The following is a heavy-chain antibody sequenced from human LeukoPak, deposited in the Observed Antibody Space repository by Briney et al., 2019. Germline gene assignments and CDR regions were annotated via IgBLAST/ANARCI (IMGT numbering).Heavy chain of an antibody. CDR1: GLTVSNNY. CDR2: IYSDGTT. V-gene: IGHV3-66*01. CDR3: ARDKDA. J-gene: IGHJ5*02. Sequence: GGSLRLSCVVSGLTVSNNYMSWVRQAPGKGLEWVSVIYSDGTTRNADSVKGRFTISRDNSKNTVYLQMDSLRAEDTAVYYCARDKDAWGQGTLVTASS.